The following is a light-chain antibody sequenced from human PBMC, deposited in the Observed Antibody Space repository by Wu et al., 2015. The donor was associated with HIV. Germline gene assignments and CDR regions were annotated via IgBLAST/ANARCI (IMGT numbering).Light chain of an antibody. CDR3: QQYGNSPNT. CDR2: GAS. V-gene: IGKV3-20*01. J-gene: IGKJ2*01. Sequence: WYQTETLARPPRLLIYGASSRATGIPDRFTGNGSGTDFTLTISRLEPEDFAVYYCQQYGNSPNTFGQGTKLEIK.